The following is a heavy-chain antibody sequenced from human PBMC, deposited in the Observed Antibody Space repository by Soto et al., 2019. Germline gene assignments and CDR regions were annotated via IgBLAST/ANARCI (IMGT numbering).Heavy chain of an antibody. J-gene: IGHJ4*02. D-gene: IGHD1-26*01. Sequence: PSETLSLTCTVSGGSISSYYWSWIRQPPGKGLEWIGYIYYSGSTNYNPSLESRVTISVDTSKNQFTLKLSSVTAADTAVYYCARVSTRRLGPRIDYWGQGTLVTVSS. CDR1: GGSISSYY. V-gene: IGHV4-59*01. CDR3: ARVSTRRLGPRIDY. CDR2: IYYSGST.